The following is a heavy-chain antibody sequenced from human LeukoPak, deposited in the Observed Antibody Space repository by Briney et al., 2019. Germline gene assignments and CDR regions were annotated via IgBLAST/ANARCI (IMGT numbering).Heavy chain of an antibody. Sequence: GGSLRLSCAASGFTFSSYGMHWVRQAPGKGLEWVAFIRYDGSNKYYADSVKGRFTISRDNSKNTLYLQMNSLRAEDTAVYYCARVREYYDYVWGSYRADYYFDYWGQGTLVTVSS. CDR3: ARVREYYDYVWGSYRADYYFDY. V-gene: IGHV3-30*02. CDR1: GFTFSSYG. J-gene: IGHJ4*02. CDR2: IRYDGSNK. D-gene: IGHD3-16*02.